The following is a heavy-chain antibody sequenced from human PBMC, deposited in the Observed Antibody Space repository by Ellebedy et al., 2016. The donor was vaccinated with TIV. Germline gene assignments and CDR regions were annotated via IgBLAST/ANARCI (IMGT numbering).Heavy chain of an antibody. D-gene: IGHD3-9*01. CDR3: ARATSDDWDRLHYWHFDL. V-gene: IGHV3-7*04. CDR2: INGDGTEK. CDR1: QFIFSNFW. Sequence: GGSLRLXXAASQFIFSNFWMTWVRQAPGMGLEWVASINGDGTEKFYGDSVKGRFTIFRDNAKDSLSLEMSSLRADDTAVYFCARATSDDWDRLHYWHFDLWGRGTLVTVSS. J-gene: IGHJ2*01.